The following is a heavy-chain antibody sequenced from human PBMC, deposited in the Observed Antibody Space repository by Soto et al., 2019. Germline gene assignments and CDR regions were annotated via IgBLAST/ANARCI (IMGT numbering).Heavy chain of an antibody. CDR2: IWYDGSNK. Sequence: QVQLVESGGGVVQPGRSLRLSCAASGFTFSSYGMHWVRQAPGKGLEWVAVIWYDGSNKYYADSVKGRFTISRDNSKNTLYLQMNSLRAEDTAVYYWARDLGLVVVVPADTGPFDYWGQGTLVTVSS. J-gene: IGHJ4*02. CDR3: ARDLGLVVVVPADTGPFDY. D-gene: IGHD2-2*01. CDR1: GFTFSSYG. V-gene: IGHV3-33*01.